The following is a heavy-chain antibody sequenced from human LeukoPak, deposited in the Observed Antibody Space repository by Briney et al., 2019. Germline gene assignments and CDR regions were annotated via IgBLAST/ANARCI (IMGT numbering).Heavy chain of an antibody. CDR2: IPYDGSNK. V-gene: IGHV3-30-3*01. Sequence: PGGSLRLSCAASGFIFSSYAMHWVRQAPGKGLEWVAVIPYDGSNKYYADSVKGRFTISRDNSKNTLYLQMISLRVEDTAIYYCARDQWNQLQLNWFDPWGQGTLVTVSS. CDR3: ARDQWNQLQLNWFDP. CDR1: GFIFSSYA. D-gene: IGHD2-2*01. J-gene: IGHJ5*02.